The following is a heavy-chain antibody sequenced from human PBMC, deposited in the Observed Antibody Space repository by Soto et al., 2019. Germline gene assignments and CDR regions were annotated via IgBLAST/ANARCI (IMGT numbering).Heavy chain of an antibody. CDR3: ARVGGAPLGAFDI. Sequence: QVQLQESGPGLVKPSETLSLTCTVSGGSITSYYWSWIRQPPGKGLEWIGYIFYSGGTNYNPSLTSRVTLSVDTSKNQLSLKLTSVNAADTAVYYCARVGGAPLGAFDIWGQGTMVTVSS. CDR1: GGSITSYY. CDR2: IFYSGGT. D-gene: IGHD1-26*01. V-gene: IGHV4-59*01. J-gene: IGHJ3*02.